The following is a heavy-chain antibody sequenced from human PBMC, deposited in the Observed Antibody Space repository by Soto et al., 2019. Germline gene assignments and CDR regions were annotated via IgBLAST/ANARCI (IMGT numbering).Heavy chain of an antibody. Sequence: GGSLRLSCAASGFTVTNSYMAWVRQAPGKGLEWVSGINWNSGSIGYGDSVKGRFAISRDNAKNSLHLQMNSLSAEDTAFYYCVKDESINWYSGHFRHWGQGTLVTVSS. J-gene: IGHJ1*01. V-gene: IGHV3-9*01. D-gene: IGHD6-13*01. CDR2: INWNSGSI. CDR3: VKDESINWYSGHFRH. CDR1: GFTVTNSY.